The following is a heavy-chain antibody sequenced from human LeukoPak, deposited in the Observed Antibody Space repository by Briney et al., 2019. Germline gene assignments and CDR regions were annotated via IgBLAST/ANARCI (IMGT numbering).Heavy chain of an antibody. CDR1: GFTFTTSA. J-gene: IGHJ4*02. V-gene: IGHV3-30-3*01. CDR2: ISYDGSNK. CDR3: ARGSCGIYCHFDY. D-gene: IGHD1-26*01. Sequence: GGSLRLSCAASGFTFTTSAMHWVRQAPGKGLEWVAVISYDGSNKYYADSVKGRFTISRDDSKNTVYLQMNSLRAEDTAVYYCARGSCGIYCHFDYWGQGALVTVSS.